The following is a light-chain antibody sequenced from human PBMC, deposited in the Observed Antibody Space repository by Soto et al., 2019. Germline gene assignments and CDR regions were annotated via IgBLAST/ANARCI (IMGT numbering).Light chain of an antibody. V-gene: IGLV2-14*01. CDR1: SSNIGGNS. J-gene: IGLJ3*02. Sequence: QSVMTQPPSVSAAPGQRVTISCSGSSSNIGGNSVSWYQHHPGKAPKLMIYEVSNRPSGVSNRFSGSKSGNTASLSISGLQAEDEADYYCSSYTSSSTGVFGGGTKLTVL. CDR3: SSYTSSSTGV. CDR2: EVS.